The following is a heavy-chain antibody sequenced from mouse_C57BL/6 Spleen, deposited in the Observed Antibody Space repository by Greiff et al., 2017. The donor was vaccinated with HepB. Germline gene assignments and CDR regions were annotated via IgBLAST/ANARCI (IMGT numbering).Heavy chain of an antibody. D-gene: IGHD1-3*01. CDR1: GFTFSSYA. CDR3: ARQLDFDV. J-gene: IGHJ1*03. V-gene: IGHV5-4*01. CDR2: ISDGGSYT. Sequence: EVHLVESGGGLVKPGGSLKLSCAASGFTFSSYAMSWVRQTPEKRLEWVATISDGGSYTYYPDNVKGRFTISRDNAKNNLYLQMSHLKSEDTAMYYCARQLDFDVWGTGTTVTVSS.